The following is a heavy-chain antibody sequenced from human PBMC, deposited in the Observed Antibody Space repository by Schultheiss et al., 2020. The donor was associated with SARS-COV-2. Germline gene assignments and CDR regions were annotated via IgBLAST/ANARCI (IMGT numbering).Heavy chain of an antibody. Sequence: SETLSLTCTVSGGSISSGDYYWSWIRQPPGKGLEWIGYIYYSGSTYYNPSLKSRVTISVDRSKNQFSLKLSSVTAADTAVYYCARDWSARYGMDVWGQGTMVTVSS. CDR2: IYYSGST. CDR3: ARDWSARYGMDV. D-gene: IGHD5-18*01. J-gene: IGHJ6*02. V-gene: IGHV4-30-4*01. CDR1: GGSISSGDYY.